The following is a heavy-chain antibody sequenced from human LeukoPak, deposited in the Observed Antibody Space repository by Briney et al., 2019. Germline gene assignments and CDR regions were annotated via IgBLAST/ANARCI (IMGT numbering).Heavy chain of an antibody. CDR3: AKADYGSTPYYYGMDV. Sequence: TGGSLSLSCAPSGFTFSSYAMSWVRQAPGKGLEWVSGISGSANRTYYADSVKGRFTISRDNSKNTLYLQMNSLRAEDTAVYYCAKADYGSTPYYYGMDVWGQGTTVTVSS. J-gene: IGHJ6*02. CDR2: ISGSANRT. D-gene: IGHD4-17*01. V-gene: IGHV3-23*01. CDR1: GFTFSSYA.